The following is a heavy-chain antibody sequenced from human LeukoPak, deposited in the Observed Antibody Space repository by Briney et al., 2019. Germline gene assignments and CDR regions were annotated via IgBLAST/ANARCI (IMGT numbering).Heavy chain of an antibody. J-gene: IGHJ4*02. CDR1: GFIFSSYW. CDR3: ARSAYYYDNL. Sequence: GGSLRLSCAASGFIFSSYWMSWVRQAPGKGLEWVANIKQDGSEKYYVDSVKGRFTISRDNAKNSLYLQMNSLRAEDTAVYHCARSAYYYDNLWGQGTLVTVSS. D-gene: IGHD3-22*01. V-gene: IGHV3-7*01. CDR2: IKQDGSEK.